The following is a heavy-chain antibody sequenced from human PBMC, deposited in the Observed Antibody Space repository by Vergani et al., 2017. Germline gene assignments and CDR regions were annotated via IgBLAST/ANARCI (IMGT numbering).Heavy chain of an antibody. CDR1: GFTFSDYY. J-gene: IGHJ3*02. CDR3: ARDVVVVAAEPGEGAFDI. Sequence: QVQLVESGGGLVKPGGSLRLSCAASGFTFSDYYMSWIRQAPGKGLEWVSYISSSSSYTNYADSVKGRFTMSRDNAKNSLYLQMNSLRAEDTAVYYCARDVVVVAAEPGEGAFDIWGQGTMVTVSS. CDR2: ISSSSSYT. V-gene: IGHV3-11*05. D-gene: IGHD2-15*01.